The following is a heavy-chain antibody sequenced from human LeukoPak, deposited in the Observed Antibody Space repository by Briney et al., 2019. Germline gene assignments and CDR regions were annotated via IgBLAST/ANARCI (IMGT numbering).Heavy chain of an antibody. CDR1: GFSFTTYT. CDR2: ITGSGGST. CDR3: AKERATTTAFDY. D-gene: IGHD1-26*01. Sequence: GGSLRLSCAASGFSFTTYTMGWVRQAPGKGLEGVSMITGSGGSTYYTDSVKGRFTISRENSKTTLYLQMNSQTAKDTGVYFCAKERATTTAFDYWGQGTLVTVSS. V-gene: IGHV3-23*01. J-gene: IGHJ4*02.